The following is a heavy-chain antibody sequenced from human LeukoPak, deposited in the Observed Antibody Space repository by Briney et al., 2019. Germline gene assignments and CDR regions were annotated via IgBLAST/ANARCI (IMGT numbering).Heavy chain of an antibody. D-gene: IGHD6-13*01. CDR1: GFTFSSYA. V-gene: IGHV3-23*01. Sequence: GVLRLSCAASGFTFSSYAMSWVRQAPGKGLEWVSAISGSGGSTYYADSVKGRFAISRDNSKNTLYLQMNSLRAEDTAVYYCAKCPAAALSLLYFQHWGQGTLVTVSS. CDR2: ISGSGGST. J-gene: IGHJ1*01. CDR3: AKCPAAALSLLYFQH.